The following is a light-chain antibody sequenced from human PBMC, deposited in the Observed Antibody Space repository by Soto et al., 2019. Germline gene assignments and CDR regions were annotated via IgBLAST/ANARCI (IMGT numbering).Light chain of an antibody. CDR2: DVS. J-gene: IGLJ1*01. CDR1: SSDVGGYNH. Sequence: QSALTQPASVSGSPGHSITISCTGTSSDVGGYNHVSWYQQHPGKAPKLMIYDVSNRPSGVSNRFSGSKSGNTASLTISGFQAEYEADYYCSSYTSSSTLYVSGTGTKVTDL. CDR3: SSYTSSSTLYV. V-gene: IGLV2-14*01.